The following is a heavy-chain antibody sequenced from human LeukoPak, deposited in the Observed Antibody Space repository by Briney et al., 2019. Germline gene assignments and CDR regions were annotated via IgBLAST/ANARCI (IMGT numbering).Heavy chain of an antibody. Sequence: GRSLRLSCAASGFTFSSYGMHWVRQAPGKGLEWVAVISYDGSNKYYADSVKGRFTISRDNSKNTLYLQMNSLRAEDTAVYYCAKDGYGSGSYIWALDAFDIWGQGTMVTVSS. J-gene: IGHJ3*02. D-gene: IGHD3-10*01. CDR3: AKDGYGSGSYIWALDAFDI. CDR2: ISYDGSNK. CDR1: GFTFSSYG. V-gene: IGHV3-30*18.